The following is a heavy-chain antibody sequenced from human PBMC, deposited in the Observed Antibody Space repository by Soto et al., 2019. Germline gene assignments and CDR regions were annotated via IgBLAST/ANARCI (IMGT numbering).Heavy chain of an antibody. J-gene: IGHJ6*03. CDR1: GSTFSSYG. CDR2: IWYDGSNK. V-gene: IGHV3-33*01. Sequence: GGSLRLSCAASGSTFSSYGMHWVRQAPGKGLEWVAVIWYDGSNKYYADSVKGRFTISRDNSKNTLYLQMNSLRAEDTAVYYCARILTPQYSSSRYYMDVWGKGTTVTVSS. CDR3: ARILTPQYSSSRYYMDV. D-gene: IGHD6-13*01.